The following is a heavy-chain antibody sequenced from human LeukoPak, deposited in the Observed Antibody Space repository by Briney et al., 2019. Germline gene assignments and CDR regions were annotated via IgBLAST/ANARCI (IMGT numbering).Heavy chain of an antibody. V-gene: IGHV1-69*05. D-gene: IGHD2-15*01. J-gene: IGHJ3*02. CDR1: GGTFSSYA. Sequence: SVKVSCKASGGTFSSYAISWVRQAPRQGLEWMGRIIPIFGTANYAQKFQGRVTITTDESTSTAYMELSSLRSEDTAVYYCARDPTVMVAGPYAFDIWGQGTMVTVSS. CDR2: IIPIFGTA. CDR3: ARDPTVMVAGPYAFDI.